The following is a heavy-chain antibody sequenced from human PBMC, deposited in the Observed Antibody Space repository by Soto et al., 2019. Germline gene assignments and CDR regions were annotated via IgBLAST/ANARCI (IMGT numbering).Heavy chain of an antibody. CDR1: GGTFSSYA. Sequence: QVQLVQSGAEVKKPGSSVKVSCKASGGTFSSYAISWVRQAPGQGLEWMGGIIPIFGTANYAQKFQGRVTITADKSTRTAYMELSSLRSEDTAVYYCARGDIVVVPRSGYYYYGMDVWGQGTTVTVSS. CDR2: IIPIFGTA. CDR3: ARGDIVVVPRSGYYYYGMDV. V-gene: IGHV1-69*06. J-gene: IGHJ6*02. D-gene: IGHD2-2*01.